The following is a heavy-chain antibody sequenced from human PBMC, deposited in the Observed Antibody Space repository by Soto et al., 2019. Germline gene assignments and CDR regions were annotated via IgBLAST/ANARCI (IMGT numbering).Heavy chain of an antibody. CDR3: AREGVDTGMVGGRFDY. Sequence: QVQLVQSGAEVKKPGSSVKVSCKASGGTFSSYAISWVRQAPGQGLEWMGGIIPIFGTANYAQKFQGRVTITADESTSTADMELSSLRSEDTAVYYCAREGVDTGMVGGRFDYWGQGTLVTVSS. CDR1: GGTFSSYA. CDR2: IIPIFGTA. V-gene: IGHV1-69*12. D-gene: IGHD5-18*01. J-gene: IGHJ4*02.